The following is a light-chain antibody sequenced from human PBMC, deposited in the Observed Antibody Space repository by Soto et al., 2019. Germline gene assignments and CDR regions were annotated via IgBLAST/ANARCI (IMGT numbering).Light chain of an antibody. CDR3: QQRSSWPLT. J-gene: IGKJ4*01. Sequence: EIVLTQSPATLSLSPGERATLSCRASQSVSSSLAWYQQKPGQTPRLLIYDASNRATGIPDRFSGSGSGTDLTLTVSSLEPEDFAVYYCQQRSSWPLTFGGGTKVEIK. CDR1: QSVSSS. V-gene: IGKV3-11*01. CDR2: DAS.